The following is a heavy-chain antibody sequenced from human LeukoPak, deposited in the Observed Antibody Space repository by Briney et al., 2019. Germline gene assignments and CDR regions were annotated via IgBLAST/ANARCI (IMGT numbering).Heavy chain of an antibody. D-gene: IGHD3-10*01. V-gene: IGHV3-53*01. CDR3: ARGAGSGSNWVRGYFDY. J-gene: IGHJ4*02. CDR2: IYSGGST. Sequence: QPGGCLRLSCAASGFTVSSNYMSWVRQAPGKGLEWVSVIYSGGSTYYADSVKGRFTISRDNSKNTLYLQMNSLRAEDTAVYYCARGAGSGSNWVRGYFDYCGPGTLFTVSS. CDR1: GFTVSSNY.